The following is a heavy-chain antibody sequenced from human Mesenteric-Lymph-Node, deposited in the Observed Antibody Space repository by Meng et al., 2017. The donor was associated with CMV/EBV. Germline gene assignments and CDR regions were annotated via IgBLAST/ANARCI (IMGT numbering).Heavy chain of an antibody. V-gene: IGHV4-39*07. J-gene: IGHJ4*02. CDR3: ARSRRYCSSTSCSDY. CDR2: IYYSGST. CDR1: GYSITTNSYY. Sequence: GSLRLSCTVSGYSITTNSYYWAWIRQPPGKGLEWIGNIYYSGSTYYNPSLKSRVTLSIDTSKNQFSLKLSSVTAADTAVYCCARSRRYCSSTSCSDYWGQGTLVTVSS. D-gene: IGHD2-2*01.